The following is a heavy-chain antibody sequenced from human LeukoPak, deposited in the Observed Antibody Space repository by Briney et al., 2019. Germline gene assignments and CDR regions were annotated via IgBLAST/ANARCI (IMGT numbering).Heavy chain of an antibody. CDR3: ARSWVPSGAVTPHYYYYGMDV. Sequence: GASVKVSCKASGYTFTSYGISWVRQAPGQGLEWMGWISAYNGNTNYAQKLQGRVTMTTDTSTSTAYMELRSLRSDDTAVYYCARSWVPSGAVTPHYYYYGMDVWDQGTTVTVSS. V-gene: IGHV1-18*01. J-gene: IGHJ6*02. D-gene: IGHD4-17*01. CDR1: GYTFTSYG. CDR2: ISAYNGNT.